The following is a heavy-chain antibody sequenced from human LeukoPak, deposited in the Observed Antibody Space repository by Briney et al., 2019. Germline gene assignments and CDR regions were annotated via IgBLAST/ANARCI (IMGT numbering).Heavy chain of an antibody. V-gene: IGHV4-34*01. D-gene: IGHD6-19*01. CDR3: ARVRGRAVAGSNYFDY. CDR1: GGSFSGYY. J-gene: IGHJ4*02. CDR2: INHSGST. Sequence: TSETLSLTCAVYGGSFSGYYWSWIRQPPGKGLEWIGEINHSGSTNYNPSLKSRVTISVDTSKNQFSLKLSSVTAADTAVYYCARVRGRAVAGSNYFDYWGQGTLVTVSS.